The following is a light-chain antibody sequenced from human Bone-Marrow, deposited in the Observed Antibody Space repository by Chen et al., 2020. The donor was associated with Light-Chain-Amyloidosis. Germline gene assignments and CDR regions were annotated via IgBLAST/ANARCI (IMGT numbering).Light chain of an antibody. Sequence: SYVLTQPSSVSVAPGQTATIACGGNNIGSTSVHWYQQTPGQAPLLVVYDDSDRPSGIPERLSGSNAGTTAPLPISRVEAGDEAGYCCQVWDRSSDRPVFGGGTKLTVL. CDR1: NIGSTS. CDR3: QVWDRSSDRPV. V-gene: IGLV3-21*02. CDR2: DDS. J-gene: IGLJ3*02.